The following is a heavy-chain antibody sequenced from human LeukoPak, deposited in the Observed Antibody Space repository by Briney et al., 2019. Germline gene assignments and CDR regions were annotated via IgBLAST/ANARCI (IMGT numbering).Heavy chain of an antibody. D-gene: IGHD3-10*01. J-gene: IGHJ6*02. CDR1: GYTFTGYY. CDR3: ARVVLYGSGRLSWPNYGMDV. Sequence: ASVRVSCKASGYTFTGYYMHWVRQAPGQGLEWMGWINPNSGGTNYAQTFQGRVTMTRDTSISTAYMELSRLRPDDTAVYYCARVVLYGSGRLSWPNYGMDVWGQGTTVTVSS. CDR2: INPNSGGT. V-gene: IGHV1-2*02.